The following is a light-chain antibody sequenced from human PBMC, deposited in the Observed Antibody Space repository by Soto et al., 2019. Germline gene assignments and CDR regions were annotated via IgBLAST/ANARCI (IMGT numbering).Light chain of an antibody. V-gene: IGKV1-39*01. CDR1: QSIGNY. Sequence: IQMNEPQSSLSADIGARVSISCRASQSIGNYLNWYQQKPGKAPKLLIYAASSLQSGVPSRFSGSGSGTDLTLTINSPQPADFGTYYSEQSYSTPLAFGGGTKVDIK. CDR2: AAS. CDR3: EQSYSTPLA. J-gene: IGKJ4*01.